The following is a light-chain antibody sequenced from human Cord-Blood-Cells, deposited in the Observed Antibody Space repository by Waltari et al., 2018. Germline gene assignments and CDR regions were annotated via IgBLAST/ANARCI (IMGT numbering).Light chain of an antibody. Sequence: QPVVPQEPPLTLPPGGTVPRPSGSSTGAVTTGHYPTRFQQKHGQAPRTLLYDTSNKHAWTPARFSGALPGGKAALTLSGAQPEDEAEYYCLLSYSGARFWVFGGGTKLTVL. CDR3: LLSYSGARFWV. V-gene: IGLV7-46*01. CDR1: TGAVTTGHY. CDR2: DTS. J-gene: IGLJ3*02.